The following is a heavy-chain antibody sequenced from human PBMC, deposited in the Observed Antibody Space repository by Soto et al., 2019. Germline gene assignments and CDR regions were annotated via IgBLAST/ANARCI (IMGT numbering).Heavy chain of an antibody. Sequence: RGESLTLSFSASGLRFNDYAMHWVRQAAGKGLKYVSSISSNGVSTYYADSVKGRFTISRDNSKNTLYLQMNSLRVEDTAVYYCVKDRFVNYWGQGALVTVS. V-gene: IGHV3-64D*06. J-gene: IGHJ4*02. CDR1: GLRFNDYA. CDR2: ISSNGVST. D-gene: IGHD3-3*01. CDR3: VKDRFVNY.